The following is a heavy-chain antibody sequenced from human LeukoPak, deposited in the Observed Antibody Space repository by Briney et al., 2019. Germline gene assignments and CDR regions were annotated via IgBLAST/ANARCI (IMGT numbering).Heavy chain of an antibody. Sequence: SETLSLTCTVSGGSISSSSYYWGWIRQPPGKGLEWIGSIYYSGSTYYNPSLKSRATISVDTSKNQFSLKLSSVPAAGTAVYYCARTSRITMVRGAIITDHFDYWGQGTLVTVSS. CDR1: GGSISSSSYY. CDR2: IYYSGST. D-gene: IGHD3-10*01. V-gene: IGHV4-39*01. J-gene: IGHJ4*02. CDR3: ARTSRITMVRGAIITDHFDY.